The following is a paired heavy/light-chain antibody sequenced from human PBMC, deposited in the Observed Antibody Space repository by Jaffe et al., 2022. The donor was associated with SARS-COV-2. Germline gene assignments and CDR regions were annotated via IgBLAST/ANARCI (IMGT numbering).Light chain of an antibody. CDR3: QQFRSSPPRYS. V-gene: IGKV3-20*01. CDR1: QSVRSNY. J-gene: IGKJ2*03. Sequence: DIVLTQSPGTLSLSPGERATLSCRASQSVRSNYLAWYQQKPGQAPRLLIYGASTRATGIPDRFSGSGSGTDFTLTISRLESEDFAVYYCQQFRSSPPRYSFGQGTKLEIK. CDR2: GAS.
Heavy chain of an antibody. CDR3: ARDIGGYGAPDAFDI. J-gene: IGHJ3*02. Sequence: QVQLVQSGAEVRKPGSSVKVSCKASGGTFESYTVSWVRQAPGQGLEWMGRSIPVLDITNYAQKFQGRLTIIADKSTSTAYMELSSLRSEDTAIYYCARDIGGYGAPDAFDIWGQGTMVTVS. V-gene: IGHV1-69*08. D-gene: IGHD1-26*01. CDR1: GGTFESYT. CDR2: SIPVLDIT.